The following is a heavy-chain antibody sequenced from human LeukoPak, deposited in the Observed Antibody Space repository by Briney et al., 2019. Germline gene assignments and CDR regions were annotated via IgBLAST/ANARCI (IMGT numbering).Heavy chain of an antibody. CDR3: AKLRDFFDSSGQFDY. V-gene: IGHV3-23*01. CDR1: GFTFSSYA. D-gene: IGHD3-22*01. Sequence: GGSLRLSCAASGFTFSSYAMGWVRQAPGKGLEWVSATSGSGDGTFYADSVKGRFTIPRDNSKNTLYLQMNSLRAEDTAIYYCAKLRDFFDSSGQFDYWGQGTLVTVSS. CDR2: TSGSGDGT. J-gene: IGHJ4*02.